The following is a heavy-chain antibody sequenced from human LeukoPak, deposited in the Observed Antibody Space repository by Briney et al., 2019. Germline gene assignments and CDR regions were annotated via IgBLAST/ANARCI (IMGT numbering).Heavy chain of an antibody. CDR3: ARDPGQQWLVSFYYGMDV. D-gene: IGHD6-19*01. Sequence: GASVKVSCKASGYTFTSYAISWVRQAPGQGLEWMGRIIPILGIANYAQKFQGRVTITADKSTSTAYMELSSLRSEDTAVYYCARDPGQQWLVSFYYGMDVWGQGTTVTVSS. V-gene: IGHV1-69*04. J-gene: IGHJ6*02. CDR1: GYTFTSYA. CDR2: IIPILGIA.